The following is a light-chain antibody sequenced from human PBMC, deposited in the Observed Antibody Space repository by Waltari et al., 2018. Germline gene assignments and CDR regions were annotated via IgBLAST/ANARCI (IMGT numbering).Light chain of an antibody. CDR3: MQALQMPDT. CDR2: LGS. CDR1: QSLLHSNGYNY. V-gene: IGKV2-28*01. J-gene: IGKJ2*01. Sequence: DIVMTQSPLSLPVTPGEPASISCRSSQSLLHSNGYNYLDWYLQKPGQSPRRLIYLGSNRASGVPDRVSGSGSGTDFTLQISRVEAEDVGVYYCMQALQMPDTFGQGTKLEIK.